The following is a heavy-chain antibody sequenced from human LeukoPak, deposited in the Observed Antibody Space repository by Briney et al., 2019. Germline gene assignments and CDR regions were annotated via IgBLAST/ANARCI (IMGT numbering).Heavy chain of an antibody. Sequence: GGSLRLSCAASGFTVSSNYMSWVRQAPGKGLEWVSVIYSGGSTYYADSVQGRFTISRDNSKNTLYLQMNSLRAEDTAVDYCARASPTNYDMLTGSLGAFDYWGQGTLVTVSS. CDR3: ARASPTNYDMLTGSLGAFDY. V-gene: IGHV3-53*01. D-gene: IGHD3-9*01. CDR2: IYSGGST. CDR1: GFTVSSNY. J-gene: IGHJ4*02.